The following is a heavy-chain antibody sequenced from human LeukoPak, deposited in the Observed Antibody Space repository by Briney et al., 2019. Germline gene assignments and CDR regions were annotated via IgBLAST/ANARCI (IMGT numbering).Heavy chain of an antibody. CDR3: AKDRQYGDYGGGDFFDS. D-gene: IGHD4-17*01. V-gene: IGHV3-30*18. J-gene: IGHJ4*02. CDR2: ISYNGRNE. Sequence: GGSLRLSCAASGFTFNNYGMHWVRQTPGKGLDWVAFISYNGRNEYYADSVKGRFSISRDISKNTLYLQMDRLRTEDTAVYYCAKDRQYGDYGGGDFFDSWGQGTLVTVSP. CDR1: GFTFNNYG.